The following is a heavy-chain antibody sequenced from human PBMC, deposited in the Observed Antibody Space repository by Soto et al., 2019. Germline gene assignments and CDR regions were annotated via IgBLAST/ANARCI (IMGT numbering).Heavy chain of an antibody. D-gene: IGHD3-3*01. CDR1: GATFSSYA. CDR3: ARPEPNYDFWSGYDYYYGMDV. J-gene: IGHJ6*02. CDR2: IIPIFGTA. Sequence: SVKVSCKASGATFSSYAISWVRQAPGQGLEWMGGIIPIFGTANYAQKFQGRVTITADKSTSTAYMELSSLRSEDTAVYYCARPEPNYDFWSGYDYYYGMDVWGQGTTVTVSS. V-gene: IGHV1-69*06.